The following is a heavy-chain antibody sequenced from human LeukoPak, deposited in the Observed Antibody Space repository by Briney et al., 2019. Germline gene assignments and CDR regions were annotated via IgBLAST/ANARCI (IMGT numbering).Heavy chain of an antibody. CDR3: ARPRRSFDLYGMDV. V-gene: IGHV4-39*01. Sequence: SETLSLTCTVSGGSISSSSYYWGWIRQPPGKGLEWIGSIYYSGSTYYNPSLKSRVTISVDTSKNRFSLKLSPVTAADTAVYYCARPRRSFDLYGMDVWGQGTTVTVSS. J-gene: IGHJ6*02. D-gene: IGHD3-9*01. CDR1: GGSISSSSYY. CDR2: IYYSGST.